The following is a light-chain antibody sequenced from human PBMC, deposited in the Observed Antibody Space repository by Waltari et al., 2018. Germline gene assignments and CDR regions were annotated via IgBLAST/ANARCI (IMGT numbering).Light chain of an antibody. CDR2: GAS. CDR1: QSVSRA. CDR3: QHYVRLPAT. Sequence: EIVLTQSPGSLSSSPGERVTLSCRASQSVSRALAWYQQKPGQAPRLLIFGASNRATGIPDRFSGSGSETDVSLTISRLGPEDFAVYYCQHYVRLPATFGRGTKVEIK. V-gene: IGKV3-20*01. J-gene: IGKJ1*01.